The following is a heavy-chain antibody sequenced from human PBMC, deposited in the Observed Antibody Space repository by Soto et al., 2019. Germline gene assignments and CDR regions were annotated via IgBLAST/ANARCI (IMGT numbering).Heavy chain of an antibody. D-gene: IGHD2-15*01. CDR3: AKSGCSGGSCYYPFYYYYMDV. CDR2: ISGSGGST. CDR1: GFTFSSYA. V-gene: IGHV3-23*01. Sequence: PGGSLRLSCAASGFTFSSYAMSWVRQAPGKGLEWVSAISGSGGSTYYADSVKGRFTISRDNSKNTLYLQMNSLRAEDTAVYYCAKSGCSGGSCYYPFYYYYMDVWGKGTTITVSS. J-gene: IGHJ6*03.